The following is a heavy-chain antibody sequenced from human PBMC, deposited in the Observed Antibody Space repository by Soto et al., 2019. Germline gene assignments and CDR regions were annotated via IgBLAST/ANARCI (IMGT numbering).Heavy chain of an antibody. CDR3: ARDPYDYYAKDV. J-gene: IGHJ6*01. D-gene: IGHD2-2*01. V-gene: IGHV4-4*02. CDR2: IFQSGST. CDR1: GGSISSRNW. Sequence: LSLTCAVSGGSISSRNWWRWVRQPPGKGLEWIGEIFQSGSTNYTPSLKSRVSISVDRSKNQFSLELTSVTAADTAVYYCARDPYDYYAKDVWGQGTTVTVSS.